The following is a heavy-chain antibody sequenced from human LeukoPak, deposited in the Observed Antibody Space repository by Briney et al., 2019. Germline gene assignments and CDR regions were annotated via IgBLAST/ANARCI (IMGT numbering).Heavy chain of an antibody. D-gene: IGHD2-8*02. CDR1: GYSFTSYW. V-gene: IGHV5-51*01. CDR2: IYPGDSDT. J-gene: IGHJ4*02. Sequence: GESLKISCKGSGYSFTSYWIGWVRQMPGKGLEWMGIIYPGDSDTRYSPSFQGQVTISADKSISTAYLQWSSLKASDTAVYYCAIPPIHSGVLGTDFDYWGQGTLVTVSS. CDR3: AIPPIHSGVLGTDFDY.